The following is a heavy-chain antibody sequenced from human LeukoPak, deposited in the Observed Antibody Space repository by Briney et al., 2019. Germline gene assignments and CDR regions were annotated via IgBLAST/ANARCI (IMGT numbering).Heavy chain of an antibody. CDR3: ARARNDYDSNGFSFLDF. CDR2: IWYDGTNI. CDR1: GISFSSHG. Sequence: GTSLRLSCAASGISFSSHGMHWVRQAPGKGLEWVAVIWYDGTNIYHADSVKGRFTISRDNSKNTLYLQMNSLRAEDTALYYCARARNDYDSNGFSFLDFWGQGTLVTVSS. V-gene: IGHV3-33*01. J-gene: IGHJ4*02. D-gene: IGHD3-22*01.